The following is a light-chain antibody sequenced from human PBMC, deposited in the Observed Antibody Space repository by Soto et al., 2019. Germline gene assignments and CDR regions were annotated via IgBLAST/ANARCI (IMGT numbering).Light chain of an antibody. CDR2: GAS. J-gene: IGKJ4*01. V-gene: IGKV3-20*01. CDR3: QQFSSYPRT. CDR1: QSVSSN. Sequence: EIVMTQSPATLSVSPGERATLSCRASQSVSSNLAWYQQKPGQAPRLLIYGASSRATGIPDRFSGSGSGTDFTLTISRLEPEDFAVYYCQQFSSYPRTFGGGTKVDIK.